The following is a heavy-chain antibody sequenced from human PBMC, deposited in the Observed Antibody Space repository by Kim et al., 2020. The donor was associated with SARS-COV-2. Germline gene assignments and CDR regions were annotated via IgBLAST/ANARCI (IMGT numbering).Heavy chain of an antibody. V-gene: IGHV7-4-1*02. Sequence: ASVKVSCKASGYTFTSYALIWVRQAPGQGLEWMGWINTDTGNPTYAQGFTGRFVFSLDTSISTAYVQISSLKAEDTAVYYCARAGTGYCSSGSCSFYYWGPGTLVTVSS. CDR1: GYTFTSYA. CDR2: INTDTGNP. CDR3: ARAGTGYCSSGSCSFYY. J-gene: IGHJ4*02. D-gene: IGHD2-15*01.